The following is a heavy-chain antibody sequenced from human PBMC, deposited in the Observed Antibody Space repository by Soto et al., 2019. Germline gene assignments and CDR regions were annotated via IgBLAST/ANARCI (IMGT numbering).Heavy chain of an antibody. D-gene: IGHD6-13*01. V-gene: IGHV4-39*01. Sequence: SETLSLTCTVSGGSGRSSTYYWGWIRQAPGKGLEWIASIYYSGRTHNNPALKSRVTMSVDTYTNQFSLKMNAVTAADTAVYYCTRHGGGAAADRPLDYWGQGTLVTVSS. CDR1: GGSGRSSTYY. CDR3: TRHGGGAAADRPLDY. J-gene: IGHJ4*02. CDR2: IYYSGRT.